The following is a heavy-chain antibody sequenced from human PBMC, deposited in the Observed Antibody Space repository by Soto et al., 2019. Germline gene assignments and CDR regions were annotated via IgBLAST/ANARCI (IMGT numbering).Heavy chain of an antibody. CDR3: ARDPYGSGSYLGFVDY. CDR2: INPSGGST. CDR1: GYTFTTYF. D-gene: IGHD3-10*01. Sequence: ASLKVSCKTSGYTFTTYFMHCVRQAPGQGLEWMGIINPSGGSTSYAQKFQGRVSLTRDTSTSTVYLDLSSLTSDDTAVYYCARDPYGSGSYLGFVDYWGPGTLVTVSS. V-gene: IGHV1-46*01. J-gene: IGHJ4*02.